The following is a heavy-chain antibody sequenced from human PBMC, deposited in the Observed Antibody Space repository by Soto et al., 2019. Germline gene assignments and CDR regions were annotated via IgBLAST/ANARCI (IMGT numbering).Heavy chain of an antibody. CDR2: INHSGST. D-gene: IGHD3-10*01. V-gene: IGHV4-34*01. Sequence: ETLSLTCAVYGGSFSGYYWTWIRQPPGTGLEWIGEINHSGSTNYNPSLKSRVTISVDTSKNQFSLKLSSVTAADTAVYYCARDRRTRGLLDYSGQGTLVTVSS. CDR3: ARDRRTRGLLDY. CDR1: GGSFSGYY. J-gene: IGHJ4*02.